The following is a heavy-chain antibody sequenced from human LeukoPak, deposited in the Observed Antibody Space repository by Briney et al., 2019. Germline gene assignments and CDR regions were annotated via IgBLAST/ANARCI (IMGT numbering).Heavy chain of an antibody. D-gene: IGHD1-26*01. Sequence: TGGSLRLSCAASGFTFSSYAMSWVRQSPGKGLEWVSAISGSGGSTYYADSVKGRFTISRDNSKNTLYLQMNSLRAEDTAVYYCAKDPPRTECELLDSQHWGQGTLVTVSS. CDR2: ISGSGGST. V-gene: IGHV3-23*01. J-gene: IGHJ1*01. CDR3: AKDPPRTECELLDSQH. CDR1: GFTFSSYA.